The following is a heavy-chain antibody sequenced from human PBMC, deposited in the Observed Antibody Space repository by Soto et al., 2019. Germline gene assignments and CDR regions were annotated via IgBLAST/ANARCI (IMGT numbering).Heavy chain of an antibody. J-gene: IGHJ4*02. CDR1: GFTFSSYW. D-gene: IGHD5-18*01. CDR2: INIDGSGT. V-gene: IGHV3-74*01. CDR3: ARDKRIQLWFGRLKPFDY. Sequence: GGSLRLSCAASGFTFSSYWMHWVRQAPGKGLVWVSRINIDGSGTSYADSVKGRFTISRDNAKNTLYLQMNSLRAEDTAVYYCARDKRIQLWFGRLKPFDYWGQGTLVTVSS.